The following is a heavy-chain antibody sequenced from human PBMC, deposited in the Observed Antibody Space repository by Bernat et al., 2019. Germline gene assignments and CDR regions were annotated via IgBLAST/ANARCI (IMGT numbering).Heavy chain of an antibody. Sequence: QVQLQESGPGLVKPSETLSLPCTVSGGSISSYYWSWIRQPPVNGLEWIGYIYYSGSTNYNPSLKSRVTISVDTSKNQFSLKLSSVTAADTAVYYCARGGSSWYPFDYWGQGTLVTVSS. D-gene: IGHD6-13*01. CDR1: GGSISSYY. CDR2: IYYSGST. V-gene: IGHV4-59*01. CDR3: ARGGSSWYPFDY. J-gene: IGHJ4*02.